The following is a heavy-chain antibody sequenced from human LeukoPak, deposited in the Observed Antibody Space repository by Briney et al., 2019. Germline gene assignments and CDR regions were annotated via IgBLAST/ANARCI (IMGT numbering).Heavy chain of an antibody. CDR3: ARFVDGCNWNYFDY. D-gene: IGHD5-24*01. CDR1: GGSISSYY. CDR2: IYYSGST. J-gene: IGHJ4*02. Sequence: PSETLSLTCTVSGGSISSYYWSWIRQPPGKGLEWIGYIYYSGSTNYNPSLKSRVTISVDTSKNQFSLKLSSVTAADTAVYYCARFVDGCNWNYFDYWGQGTLVTVSS. V-gene: IGHV4-59*01.